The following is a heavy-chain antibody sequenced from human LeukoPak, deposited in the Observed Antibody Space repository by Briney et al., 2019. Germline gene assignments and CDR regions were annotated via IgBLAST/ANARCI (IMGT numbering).Heavy chain of an antibody. Sequence: ASMKVSCKVSGYTLTELSMHWVRQAPGKGLEWMGGFDPEDGETIYAQKFQGRVTMTEDTSTDTAYMELSSLRSEDTAVYYCATSISVTKDFDYWGQGTLVTVSS. CDR1: GYTLTELS. D-gene: IGHD4-17*01. J-gene: IGHJ4*02. CDR3: ATSISVTKDFDY. V-gene: IGHV1-24*01. CDR2: FDPEDGET.